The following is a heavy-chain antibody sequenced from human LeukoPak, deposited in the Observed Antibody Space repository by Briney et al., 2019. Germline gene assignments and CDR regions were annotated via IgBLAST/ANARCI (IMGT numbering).Heavy chain of an antibody. CDR2: ISYDGSNK. CDR1: RFTFSSFA. CDR3: ARGVGYTSGWHPLEADY. Sequence: GGSLRLSCAASRFTFSSFAMHWVRQAPGKGLEWVAVISYDGSNKYYADSVKGRFTISRDNSKNTLYLQMNSLRAEDTAVYYCARGVGYTSGWHPLEADYWGQGTLVTVSS. D-gene: IGHD6-19*01. V-gene: IGHV3-30*04. J-gene: IGHJ4*02.